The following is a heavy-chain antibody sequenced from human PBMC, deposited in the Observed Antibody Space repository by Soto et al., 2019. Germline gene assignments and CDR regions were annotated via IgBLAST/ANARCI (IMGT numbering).Heavy chain of an antibody. D-gene: IGHD3-10*01. Sequence: PGGSLRLSCAASGITFSSYGMSWARQAPGKGLEWVSAISGSGGSTYYADSVKGRFTISRDNSKNTLYLQMNSLRAEDTAVYYYAKYLRLVWFGDYLDYWGQGTLDTVSS. CDR2: ISGSGGST. J-gene: IGHJ4*01. CDR1: GITFSSYG. V-gene: IGHV3-23*01. CDR3: AKYLRLVWFGDYLDY.